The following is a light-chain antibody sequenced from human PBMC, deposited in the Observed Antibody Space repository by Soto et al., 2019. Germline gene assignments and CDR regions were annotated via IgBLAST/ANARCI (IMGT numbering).Light chain of an antibody. V-gene: IGLV2-8*01. CDR2: EVN. CDR1: SSDVGGDNY. J-gene: IGLJ1*01. Sequence: QSALTQPPSASGSPGQAVAISCTGTSSDVGGDNYVSWYQQHPGKAPKLMIYEVNKRPSRVPDRFSGSKSGNTASLTVSGLQAEDEGDYYCSSYAGSSNVFGTGTKVTVL. CDR3: SSYAGSSNV.